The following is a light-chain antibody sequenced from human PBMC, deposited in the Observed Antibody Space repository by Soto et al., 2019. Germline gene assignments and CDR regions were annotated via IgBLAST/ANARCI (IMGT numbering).Light chain of an antibody. CDR3: SSYAGSNNLV. CDR1: SSDVGGYNY. Sequence: QSVLTQPPSASGSPGQSVTISCTGTSSDVGGYNYVSWYQQHPGKAPKLIIYAVSQRPSGVPDRFSGSKSGNTASLTVSRLQAEDEADYYCSSYAGSNNLVFGGGTKVTVL. J-gene: IGLJ3*02. V-gene: IGLV2-8*01. CDR2: AVS.